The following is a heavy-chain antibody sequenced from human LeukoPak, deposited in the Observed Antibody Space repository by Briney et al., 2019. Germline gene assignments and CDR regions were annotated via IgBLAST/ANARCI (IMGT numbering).Heavy chain of an antibody. J-gene: IGHJ6*03. CDR3: ARGISRYQLLSSNYMDV. V-gene: IGHV4-34*01. Sequence: SETLSLTCAVYGGSFSGYYWSWIRQPPGKGLEWIGEINHSGSTNYNPSLKSRVTISVDTSKNQFSLKLSSVTAADTAVYYCARGISRYQLLSSNYMDVWGKGTTVTVSS. CDR2: INHSGST. D-gene: IGHD2-2*01. CDR1: GGSFSGYY.